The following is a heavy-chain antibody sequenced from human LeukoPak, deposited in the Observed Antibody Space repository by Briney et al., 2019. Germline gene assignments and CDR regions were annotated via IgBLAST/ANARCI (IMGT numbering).Heavy chain of an antibody. J-gene: IGHJ4*02. Sequence: GGSLRLSCAAAGVTFSSSWMHWVRQDPGKGLVWVSHVNGDGSDTKYADSVKGRFTISRDNAKNTVDLQMNSLRAEDTAVYYCVHGKGYILDYWGQGIPVTVSS. D-gene: IGHD5-12*01. V-gene: IGHV3-74*03. CDR2: VNGDGSDT. CDR1: GVTFSSSW. CDR3: VHGKGYILDY.